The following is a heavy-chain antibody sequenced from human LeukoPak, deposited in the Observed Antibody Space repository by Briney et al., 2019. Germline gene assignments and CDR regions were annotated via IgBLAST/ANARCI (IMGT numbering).Heavy chain of an antibody. CDR1: GFTFDDYA. Sequence: PGGSLRLSCAASGFTFDDYAMHWVRQAPGKGLEWVSGISWNSGSIGYADSVKGRFTISRDNAKNSLYLQMNSLRAEDTAVYYCAREGGSGWYVDYWGQGTLVTVSS. V-gene: IGHV3-9*01. CDR2: ISWNSGSI. J-gene: IGHJ4*02. CDR3: AREGGSGWYVDY. D-gene: IGHD6-19*01.